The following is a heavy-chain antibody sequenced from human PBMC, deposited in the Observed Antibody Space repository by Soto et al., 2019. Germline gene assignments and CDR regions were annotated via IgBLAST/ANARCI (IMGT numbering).Heavy chain of an antibody. D-gene: IGHD5-12*01. V-gene: IGHV2-5*02. CDR2: IYWDDDK. CDR3: ARLTRGVYDLDRLWEKFDY. CDR1: GFSLSSIGMG. J-gene: IGHJ4*02. Sequence: QITGKESGLTLVQPTETLTLTCTFSGFSLSSIGMGVGWIRQPPGKALEWLALIYWDDDKRYSPSLHSRLTITKDPSKNQVDLTMTNMDPVDTATSYCARLTRGVYDLDRLWEKFDYWGQGALVTVSS.